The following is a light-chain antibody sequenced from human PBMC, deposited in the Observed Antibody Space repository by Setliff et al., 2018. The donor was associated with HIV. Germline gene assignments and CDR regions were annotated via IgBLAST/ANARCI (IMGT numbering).Light chain of an antibody. J-gene: IGLJ1*01. V-gene: IGLV2-14*03. CDR3: SSYTTSSTLYV. CDR1: SSDVGGYYS. Sequence: QSALTQPASVSGSPGQSFTISCTGISSDVGGYYSVSWYQQHPGKAPKLMIYDVINRPSGVSNRFSGSRSGNTASLTISGLQVEDEADYYCSSYTTSSTLYVFGPGTKVTVL. CDR2: DVI.